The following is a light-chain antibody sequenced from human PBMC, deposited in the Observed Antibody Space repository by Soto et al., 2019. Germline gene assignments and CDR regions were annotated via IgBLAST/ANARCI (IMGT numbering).Light chain of an antibody. J-gene: IGLJ2*01. Sequence: QSVLTQPRSVSGSPGQSVAISCTGTSSDVGIYNYVSWYQQHPGKAPKVIISAVTVRPSGVPDRFSGSKSGNTASLTISGLQAEDEADYYCCSYAGSHTWVFGGGTKVTVL. CDR1: SSDVGIYNY. V-gene: IGLV2-11*01. CDR2: AVT. CDR3: CSYAGSHTWV.